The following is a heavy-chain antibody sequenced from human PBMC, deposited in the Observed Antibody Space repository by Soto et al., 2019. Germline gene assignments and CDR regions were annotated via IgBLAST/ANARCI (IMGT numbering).Heavy chain of an antibody. V-gene: IGHV4-34*01. J-gene: IGHJ6*02. Sequence: SESLSLTCAVSGGSFIGYCLSWIRQPPWKGLEWIGEINHSGSTNYNPSLKSRVTISVDTSKNQFSLQLSSVTAADTAVYYCARGSGGVDTMVRGVIIFYYYYGMDGWGQGTTVT. CDR3: ARGSGGVDTMVRGVIIFYYYYGMDG. CDR2: INHSGST. D-gene: IGHD3-10*01. CDR1: GGSFIGYC.